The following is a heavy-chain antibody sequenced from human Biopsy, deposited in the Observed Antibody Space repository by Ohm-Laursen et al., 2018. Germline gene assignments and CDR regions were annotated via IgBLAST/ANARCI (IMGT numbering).Heavy chain of an antibody. D-gene: IGHD4/OR15-4a*01. CDR1: GFTFSSYG. CDR2: IWYDGSRQ. V-gene: IGHV3-33*01. CDR3: QSGYVANSG. J-gene: IGHJ4*02. Sequence: SLRLSCAASGFTFSSYGMHWVRQAPGKGLEWVAVIWYDGSRQYYADSVKGRFTISRDNSKNTLYLQMNSLRAEDTAVYYCQSGYVANSGWGQGTLVTVSS.